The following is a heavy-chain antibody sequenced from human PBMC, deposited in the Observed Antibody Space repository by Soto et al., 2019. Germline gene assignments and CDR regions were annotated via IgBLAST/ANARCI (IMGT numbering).Heavy chain of an antibody. CDR3: AREGELGY. V-gene: IGHV1-18*01. Sequence: ASVKVACKASGYTFTSYGFSWVRQAPGQGLEWMGWISTYNSNYAQKFQGRVTLTIDTSTTTAYMELRNLRSDDTAVYYCAREGELGYWGQGTLVTVSS. CDR2: ISTYNS. J-gene: IGHJ4*02. CDR1: GYTFTSYG. D-gene: IGHD1-7*01.